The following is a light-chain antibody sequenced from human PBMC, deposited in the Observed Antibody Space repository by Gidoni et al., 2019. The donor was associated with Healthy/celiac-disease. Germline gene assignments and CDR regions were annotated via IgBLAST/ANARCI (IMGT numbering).Light chain of an antibody. Sequence: DIQMTQSPSSLSASVGVRVTITCQASQDISNYLNWYQQKPGKAPKLLIYDASNLETGVPSRFSGSGSGTDFTFTISSLQPEDIATYYCQQYDNLPPHTFGGGTKVEIK. V-gene: IGKV1-33*01. CDR2: DAS. J-gene: IGKJ4*01. CDR3: QQYDNLPPHT. CDR1: QDISNY.